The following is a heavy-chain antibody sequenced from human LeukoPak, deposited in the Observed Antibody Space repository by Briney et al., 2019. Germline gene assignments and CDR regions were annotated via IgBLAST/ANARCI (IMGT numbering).Heavy chain of an antibody. Sequence: ASVKVSCKASGGTFSSYAISWVRQAPGQGLEWMGWMNPNSGNTGYARKFQGRVTMTRNTSISTAYMELSSLRSEDTAVYYCARGRGYSSSWYEGPHYYYYGMDVWGQGTTVTVSS. CDR3: ARGRGYSSSWYEGPHYYYYGMDV. D-gene: IGHD6-13*01. CDR1: GGTFSSYA. V-gene: IGHV1-8*02. J-gene: IGHJ6*02. CDR2: MNPNSGNT.